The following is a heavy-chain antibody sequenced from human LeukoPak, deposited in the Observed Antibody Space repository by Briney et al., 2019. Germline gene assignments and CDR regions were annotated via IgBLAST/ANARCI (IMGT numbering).Heavy chain of an antibody. J-gene: IGHJ3*02. CDR2: IYSGGST. D-gene: IGHD3-10*01. CDR3: ARERFDYYARSGAFDI. CDR1: GFTVSSNY. V-gene: IGHV3-53*01. Sequence: GGSLRLSCAASGFTVSSNYMSWVRQAPGRGLEWVSVIYSGGSTYYADSVKGRFTISRDNSKNTLYLQMNSLRAEDTAVYYCARERFDYYARSGAFDIWGQGTMVTVSS.